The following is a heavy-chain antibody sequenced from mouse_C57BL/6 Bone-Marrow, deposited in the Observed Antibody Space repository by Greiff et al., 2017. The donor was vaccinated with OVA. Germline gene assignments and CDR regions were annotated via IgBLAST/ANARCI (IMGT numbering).Heavy chain of an antibody. Sequence: EVQVVESGGGLVQPGGSLKLSCAASGFTFSDYYMYWVRQTPEKRLEWVAYISNGGGSTYYPDTVKGRFTISRDNAKNTLYLQMSRLKSEDTAMYYCARDSGDGYYGYWYFDVWGTGTTVTVSS. CDR3: ARDSGDGYYGYWYFDV. V-gene: IGHV5-12*01. J-gene: IGHJ1*03. CDR2: ISNGGGST. CDR1: GFTFSDYY. D-gene: IGHD2-3*01.